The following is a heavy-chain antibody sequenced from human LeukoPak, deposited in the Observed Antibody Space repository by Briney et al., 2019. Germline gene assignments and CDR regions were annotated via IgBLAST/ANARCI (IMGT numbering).Heavy chain of an antibody. CDR1: GFTFSSYG. CDR3: AKPVLRYFDWDSGDY. J-gene: IGHJ4*02. CDR2: ISYDGSNK. V-gene: IGHV3-30*18. D-gene: IGHD3-9*01. Sequence: PGGSLRLSCAASGFTFSSYGMHWVRQAPGKGLEWVAVISYDGSNKYYADSVKGRFTISRDNSKNTLYLQMNSLRAEDTAVYYCAKPVLRYFDWDSGDYWGQGTLVTVSS.